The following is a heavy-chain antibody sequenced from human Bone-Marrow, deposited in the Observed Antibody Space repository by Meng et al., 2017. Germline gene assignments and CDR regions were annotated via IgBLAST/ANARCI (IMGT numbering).Heavy chain of an antibody. CDR1: GFTFSHYT. Sequence: GESLKISCEASGFTFSHYTMNWVRQAPGKGLEWVSAISGNSAYIYYADSVQGQFAISRDNAKNSLYLQMNSLRAEDTAVYFCATDSSRDYWGQGTVVTVSS. J-gene: IGHJ4*02. D-gene: IGHD3-22*01. CDR3: ATDSSRDY. CDR2: ISGNSAYI. V-gene: IGHV3-21*06.